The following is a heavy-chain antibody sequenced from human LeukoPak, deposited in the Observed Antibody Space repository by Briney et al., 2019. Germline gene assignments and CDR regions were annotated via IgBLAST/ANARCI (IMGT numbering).Heavy chain of an antibody. CDR2: IYYSGST. J-gene: IGHJ4*02. D-gene: IGHD4-23*01. CDR3: ARVGVDYSGNIIKYFFDY. V-gene: IGHV4-59*01. CDR1: GGSISSYY. Sequence: SETLSLTCTVSGGSISSYYWSWIRQPPGKGLEWIGNIYYSGSTNYNPSLKSRVIISVDTSKNQFSLKLSPVTAADTAVYYCARVGVDYSGNIIKYFFDYWGQGTLVTVSS.